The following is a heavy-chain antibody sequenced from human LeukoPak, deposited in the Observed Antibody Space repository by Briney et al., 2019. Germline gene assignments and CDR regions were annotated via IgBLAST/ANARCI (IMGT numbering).Heavy chain of an antibody. V-gene: IGHV3-30*04. J-gene: IGHJ5*02. CDR2: ISYDGSKK. CDR1: GFTFSSYA. CDR3: ARGATDVTRWFDP. Sequence: GGSLRLSCAASGFTFSSYAMHWVRQAPGKGLEWVALISYDGSKKYYADSVKGRFTISRDNSKNTLYLQMNGLRAEDTAVYYCARGATDVTRWFDPWGQGTRVTVSS. D-gene: IGHD1-1*01.